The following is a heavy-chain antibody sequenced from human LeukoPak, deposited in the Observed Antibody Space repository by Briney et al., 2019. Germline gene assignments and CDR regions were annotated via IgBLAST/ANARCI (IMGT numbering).Heavy chain of an antibody. Sequence: GGSLRLSCAASGFTFSSYEMNWVRQAPGKGLEWVSYISSSGSTIYYADSVKGRFTISRDNAKNTLYLQMNSLRAEDTAVYYCARTPHVVLRYFDWLPANWFDPWGQGTLVTVSS. D-gene: IGHD3-9*01. CDR3: ARTPHVVLRYFDWLPANWFDP. CDR1: GFTFSSYE. J-gene: IGHJ5*02. V-gene: IGHV3-48*03. CDR2: ISSSGSTI.